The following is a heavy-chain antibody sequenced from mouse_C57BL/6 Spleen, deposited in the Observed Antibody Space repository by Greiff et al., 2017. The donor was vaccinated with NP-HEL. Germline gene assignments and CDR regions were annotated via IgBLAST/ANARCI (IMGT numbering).Heavy chain of an antibody. Sequence: QVQLQQPGAELVRPGSSVKLSCKASGYTFTSYWMDWVKQRPGQGLEWIGNIYPSDSETHYNQKFKDKATLTVDKSSSTAYMQLSSLTSEDSAVYYCARGGSKGFAYWGQGTLVTVSA. V-gene: IGHV1-61*01. CDR1: GYTFTSYW. CDR2: IYPSDSET. J-gene: IGHJ3*01. CDR3: ARGGSKGFAY. D-gene: IGHD1-1*01.